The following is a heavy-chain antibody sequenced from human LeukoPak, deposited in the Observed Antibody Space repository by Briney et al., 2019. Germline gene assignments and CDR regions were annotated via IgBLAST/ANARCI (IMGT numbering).Heavy chain of an antibody. D-gene: IGHD4-11*01. CDR1: GYSFTTYW. CDR2: IYPDDSDT. V-gene: IGHV5-51*01. J-gene: IGHJ4*02. Sequence: GESLQISCQGSGYSFTTYWIGWVRQMPGKGLEWLGTIYPDDSDTRYSPSFQGQVTISVDKSINTAYLQWRSLKASDTAIYYCARHTDYTNPFGYWGQGTLVTVSS. CDR3: ARHTDYTNPFGY.